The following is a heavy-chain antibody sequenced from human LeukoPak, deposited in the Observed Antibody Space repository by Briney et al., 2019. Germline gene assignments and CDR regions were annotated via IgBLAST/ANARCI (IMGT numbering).Heavy chain of an antibody. D-gene: IGHD3-10*01. V-gene: IGHV3-74*01. CDR1: GFTFSGYW. CDR2: ISDHGTTT. Sequence: GGSLRLSCAASGFTFSGYWMHWVRQAPGKGLAWVSRISDHGTTTSYADSVKGRFTISRDNAKNTLYLQLNTLRAEDTAVYYCGREFGMVRGVYMDVWGKGTTVIVSS. J-gene: IGHJ6*04. CDR3: GREFGMVRGVYMDV.